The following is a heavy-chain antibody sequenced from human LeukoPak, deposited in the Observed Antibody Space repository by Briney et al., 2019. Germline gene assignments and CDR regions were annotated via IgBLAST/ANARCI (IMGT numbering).Heavy chain of an antibody. V-gene: IGHV4-38-2*02. CDR2: IYHSGNT. CDR3: ARDSTTVDLPYYYYMDV. CDR1: AYSINSGYY. Sequence: SETLSLTCAVSAYSINSGYYWGWIRQPPGKGLEWIGSIYHSGNTYYNPSLKSRVTISVDTSKNQSSLKLSSVTAAATAAYYCARDSTTVDLPYYYYMDVWGKGTTVTVS. D-gene: IGHD4-17*01. J-gene: IGHJ6*03.